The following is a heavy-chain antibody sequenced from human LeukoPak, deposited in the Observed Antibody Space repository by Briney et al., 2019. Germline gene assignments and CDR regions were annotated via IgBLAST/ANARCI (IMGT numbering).Heavy chain of an antibody. CDR3: ARVIAAAVPFFDY. D-gene: IGHD6-13*01. CDR1: GGSISSYY. CDR2: IYYSGST. Sequence: SETLSLTCTVSGGSISSYYWSWIRQPPGKGLEWIGYIYYSGSTNYNPSLKSRVTISVDTSKNQFSLKLSSVTAADTAVYYCARVIAAAVPFFDYWGQGTLVTVSS. J-gene: IGHJ4*02. V-gene: IGHV4-59*08.